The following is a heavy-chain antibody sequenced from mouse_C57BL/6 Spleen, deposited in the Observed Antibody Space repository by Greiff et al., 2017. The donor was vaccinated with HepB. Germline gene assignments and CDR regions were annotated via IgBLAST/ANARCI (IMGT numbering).Heavy chain of an antibody. CDR3: ARGGTDHVDY. V-gene: IGHV1-82*01. D-gene: IGHD3-3*01. J-gene: IGHJ2*01. CDR1: GYAFSSSW. CDR2: IYPGDGDT. Sequence: QVQLQQSGPELVKPGASVKISCKASGYAFSSSWMNWVKQRPGKGLEWIGRIYPGDGDTNYNGKFKGKATLTADKSSSTAYMQLSSLTSEDSAVYFCARGGTDHVDYWGQGTTLTVSS.